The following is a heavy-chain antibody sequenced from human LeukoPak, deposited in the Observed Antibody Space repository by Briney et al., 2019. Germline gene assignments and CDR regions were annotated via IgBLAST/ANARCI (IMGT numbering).Heavy chain of an antibody. CDR3: ATLVATTRFDY. CDR2: IKQDGSEK. D-gene: IGHD5-12*01. Sequence: GGSLRLSYAASGFTFSSYWMSWVRQAPGKGLEWVANIKQDGSEKYYVDSVKGRFIISRDNAKNSLYLQMSSLRAEDTAVYYCATLVATTRFDYWGQGTLVTVSS. CDR1: GFTFSSYW. J-gene: IGHJ4*02. V-gene: IGHV3-7*01.